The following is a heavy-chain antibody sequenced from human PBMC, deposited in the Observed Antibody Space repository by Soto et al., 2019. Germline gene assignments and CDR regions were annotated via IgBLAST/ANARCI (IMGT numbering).Heavy chain of an antibody. V-gene: IGHV4-4*02. CDR2: VHISGHS. J-gene: IGHJ5*01. Sequence: SETLSLTCTLSCGSVRAPDWWNWVRQSPDKGLEWIAEVHISGHSNYNPSLRSRVSVSIDSSKNQFYLNLNSVTAADTAIYYCARARQGCSANNCYFDPWGQGTQVTVSS. D-gene: IGHD1-1*01. CDR3: ARARQGCSANNCYFDP. CDR1: CGSVRAPDW.